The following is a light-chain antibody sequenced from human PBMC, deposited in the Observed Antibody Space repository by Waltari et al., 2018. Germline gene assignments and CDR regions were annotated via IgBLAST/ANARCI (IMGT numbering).Light chain of an antibody. CDR2: DAS. J-gene: IGKJ1*01. Sequence: EIVLTQYAGTLSLSPGETATLSCRASQSVRRALAWYQQKPGQAPSLLIYDASSRATGIPDSFSGSGSGTDFSLTISRLEAEDFAVYYCQHYVSLPATFGQGTKVEIK. V-gene: IGKV3-20*01. CDR3: QHYVSLPAT. CDR1: QSVRRA.